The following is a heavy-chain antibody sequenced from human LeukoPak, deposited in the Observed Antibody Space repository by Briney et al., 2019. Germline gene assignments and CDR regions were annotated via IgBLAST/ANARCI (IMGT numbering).Heavy chain of an antibody. CDR3: ARGRTTGSDY. D-gene: IGHD1-1*01. J-gene: IGHJ4*02. CDR2: IYYSGST. V-gene: IGHV4-39*07. CDR1: GGSISSSSYY. Sequence: SETLSLTCTVSGGSISSSSYYWGWIRQPPRKGLEWIGSIYYSGSTYYNPSLKSRVTISVDTSKNQFSLKLSSVTAADTAVYYCARGRTTGSDYWGQGTLVTVSS.